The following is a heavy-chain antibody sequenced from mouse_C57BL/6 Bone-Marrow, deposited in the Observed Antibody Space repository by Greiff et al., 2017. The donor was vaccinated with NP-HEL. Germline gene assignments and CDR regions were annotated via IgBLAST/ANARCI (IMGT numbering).Heavy chain of an antibody. J-gene: IGHJ1*03. CDR3: VRQRTYYSNYVDWYFDV. D-gene: IGHD2-5*01. V-gene: IGHV10-1*01. CDR1: GFSFNTYA. CDR2: IRSKSNNYAT. Sequence: EVQLVESGGGLVQPKGSLKLSCAASGFSFNTYAMNWVRQAPGKGLEWVARIRSKSNNYATYFADSVKDRFTISRDDSESMLYLQMNNLKTEDTAMYYCVRQRTYYSNYVDWYFDVWGTGTTVTVSS.